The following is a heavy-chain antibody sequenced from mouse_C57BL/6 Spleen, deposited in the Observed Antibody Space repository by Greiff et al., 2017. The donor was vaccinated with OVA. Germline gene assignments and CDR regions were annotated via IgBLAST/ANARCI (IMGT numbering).Heavy chain of an antibody. CDR3: ARPTDGPHWYFDV. D-gene: IGHD2-10*01. CDR2: IDPNSGGT. J-gene: IGHJ1*03. CDR1: GYTFTSYW. V-gene: IGHV1-72*01. Sequence: VQLQQPGAELVKPGASVKLSCKASGYTFTSYWMHWVKQRPGRGLDWIGRIDPNSGGTKYNEKFKSKATLTVDKPSSTAYMQLSSLTSEDSAVYYCARPTDGPHWYFDVWGTGTTVTVSS.